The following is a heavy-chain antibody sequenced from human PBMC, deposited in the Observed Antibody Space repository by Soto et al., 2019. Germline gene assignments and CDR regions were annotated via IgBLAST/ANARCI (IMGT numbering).Heavy chain of an antibody. J-gene: IGHJ5*02. CDR3: ARHIGSSSFDP. V-gene: IGHV4-59*08. Sequence: PSETLSLTCTVSGGSISSYYWSWIRQPPGKGLEWIGYIYYSGSTNYNPSLKSRVTISADTSKNQFSLKLSSVTAADTAVYYCARHIGSSSFDPWGQGTLVTVSS. D-gene: IGHD6-13*01. CDR1: GGSISSYY. CDR2: IYYSGST.